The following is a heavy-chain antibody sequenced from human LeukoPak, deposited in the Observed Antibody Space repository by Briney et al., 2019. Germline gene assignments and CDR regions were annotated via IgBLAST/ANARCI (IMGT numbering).Heavy chain of an antibody. J-gene: IGHJ5*02. CDR1: GGSISSSSYY. V-gene: IGHV4-39*01. CDR2: IYYSGST. CDR3: ATHAITIFGVVIMGENWFDP. Sequence: SETLSLTCTVSGGSISSSSYYWGWIRQPPGKGLEWVGSIYYSGSTYYNPSLKSRVTISVDTSKNQFSLTLSSVTAADTAVYYCATHAITIFGVVIMGENWFDPWGQGTLVTVSS. D-gene: IGHD3-3*01.